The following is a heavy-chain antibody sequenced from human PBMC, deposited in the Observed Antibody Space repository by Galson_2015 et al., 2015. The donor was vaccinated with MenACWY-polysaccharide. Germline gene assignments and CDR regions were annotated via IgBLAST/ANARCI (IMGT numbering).Heavy chain of an antibody. CDR1: GYTFTSYG. CDR2: ISAYNGNT. V-gene: IGHV1-18*01. J-gene: IGHJ4*02. CDR3: ARLLAPYDYVWGSYRYTYDY. Sequence: SVKVSCKASGYTFTSYGISWVRQAPGQGLEWMGWISAYNGNTNYAQKLQGRVTMTTDTSTSTAYMELRSLRSDDTAVYYCARLLAPYDYVWGSYRYTYDYWGQGTLVTVSS. D-gene: IGHD3-16*02.